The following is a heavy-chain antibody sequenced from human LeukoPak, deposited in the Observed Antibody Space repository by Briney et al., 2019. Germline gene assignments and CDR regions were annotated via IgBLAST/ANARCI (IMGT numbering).Heavy chain of an antibody. Sequence: GASVKVSCKASGGTFSSYAISWVRQAPGQGLEWMGVIIPIFGTANYAQKFQGRVTITADKSTSTAYMELSSLRSEDTAVYYCARDGYSGYGSTAHDAFDIWGQGTMVTVSS. J-gene: IGHJ3*02. CDR1: GGTFSSYA. CDR2: IIPIFGTA. CDR3: ARDGYSGYGSTAHDAFDI. V-gene: IGHV1-69*06. D-gene: IGHD5-12*01.